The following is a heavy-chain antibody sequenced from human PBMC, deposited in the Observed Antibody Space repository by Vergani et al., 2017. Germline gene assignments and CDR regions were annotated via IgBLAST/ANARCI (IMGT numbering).Heavy chain of an antibody. V-gene: IGHV1-3*01. CDR3: ARVIHRYQTADNWFDP. D-gene: IGHD1-14*01. Sequence: QVQLVQSGAEVKKPGASVKVSCKASGYTFTSYAMHWVRQAPGQRLEWMGWINAGNGNTKYSQKFQGRVTITRDTSASTAYMELSSLRSEDTAVYYCARVIHRYQTADNWFDPWGQGTLVTVSS. CDR2: INAGNGNT. J-gene: IGHJ5*02. CDR1: GYTFTSYA.